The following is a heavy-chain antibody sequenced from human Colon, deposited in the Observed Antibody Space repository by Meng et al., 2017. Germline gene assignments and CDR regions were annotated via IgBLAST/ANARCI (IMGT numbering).Heavy chain of an antibody. CDR3: ARAEQWLAQNH. V-gene: IGHV3-7*04. J-gene: IGHJ5*02. Sequence: GESLKISCAASGFTFSSYWMSWVLQAPGKGLEWVANIKEDGSEKYYVDSVKGRLTISRDNAKNSLYLQMNSLRAEDTAVYYCARAEQWLAQNHWGQGTLVTVSS. CDR2: IKEDGSEK. D-gene: IGHD6-19*01. CDR1: GFTFSSYW.